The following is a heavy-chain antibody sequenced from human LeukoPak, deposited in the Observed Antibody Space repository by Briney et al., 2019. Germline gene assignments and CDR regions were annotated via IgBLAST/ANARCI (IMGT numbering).Heavy chain of an antibody. CDR1: GFSFDNYG. CDR2: FSSRKNIV. J-gene: IGHJ4*02. V-gene: IGHV3-48*01. D-gene: IGHD1-26*01. CDR3: VRDQQWESPHYFDF. Sequence: GGSLRLSCVTSGFSFDNYGMSWVRRAPGKGLEWISYFSSRKNIVNYADSVKGRFTISRDKAKTSLYLQMNSLRAEDTAVYYCVRDQQWESPHYFDFWGQGTPVTVSS.